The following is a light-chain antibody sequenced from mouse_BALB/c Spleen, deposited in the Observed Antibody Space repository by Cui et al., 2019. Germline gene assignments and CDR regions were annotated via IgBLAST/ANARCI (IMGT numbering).Light chain of an antibody. Sequence: DIQMTQSPSSLSASVGETVTITCRVSENIYSYLARYQQKQGKSTQLRVYNAKHLAEGVPSRFSGSGSGTQFSLKLNSLQSENFGSYYCQLHYGTQFTFGSGTKLEIK. V-gene: IGKV12-44*01. CDR1: ENIYSY. CDR3: QLHYGTQFT. J-gene: IGKJ4*01. CDR2: NAK.